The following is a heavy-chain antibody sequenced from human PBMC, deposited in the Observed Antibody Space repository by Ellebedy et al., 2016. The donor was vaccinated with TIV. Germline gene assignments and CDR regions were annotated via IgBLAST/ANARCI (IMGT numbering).Heavy chain of an antibody. Sequence: SLKISCAASKFSFSDFYMAWIRHAPGKALECISYIDRTGRHTSYPDSVKGRFTISIDNARKSLYLQMKSLRVDDTAVYYCVRDTVAVPDGNTFDFWGQGTMVSVS. CDR2: IDRTGRHT. CDR1: KFSFSDFY. D-gene: IGHD5-24*01. V-gene: IGHV3-11*06. J-gene: IGHJ3*01. CDR3: VRDTVAVPDGNTFDF.